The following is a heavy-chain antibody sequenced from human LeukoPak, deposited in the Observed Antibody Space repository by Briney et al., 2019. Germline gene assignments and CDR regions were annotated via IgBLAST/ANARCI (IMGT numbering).Heavy chain of an antibody. V-gene: IGHV4-59*01. CDR3: AGIEVIRDYAVDY. D-gene: IGHD4-17*01. Sequence: PSETLSLTCSVSGCSISSYYWSWIRQPPGKGLEWIGYIYYSESTNYNPSLKSRVTISVDTSKNPSSLKLSSVTAADKAVYYCAGIEVIRDYAVDYWGQGTLVTVSS. CDR1: GCSISSYY. CDR2: IYYSEST. J-gene: IGHJ4*02.